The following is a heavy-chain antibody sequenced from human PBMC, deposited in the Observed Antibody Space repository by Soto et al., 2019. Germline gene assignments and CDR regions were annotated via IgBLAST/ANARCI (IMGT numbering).Heavy chain of an antibody. CDR3: ARDPAVAGSDIWFDS. D-gene: IGHD6-19*01. Sequence: SQTLSLTCAISGDSVSSNSAAWNWIRQSPSRGLEWLGRTYYRSKRYNDYAVSVKSRITINPDTSKNQFSLQLNSVTPEDAAVYYCARDPAVAGSDIWFDSWGQGTLVTVSS. CDR2: TYYRSKRYN. CDR1: GDSVSSNSAA. V-gene: IGHV6-1*01. J-gene: IGHJ5*01.